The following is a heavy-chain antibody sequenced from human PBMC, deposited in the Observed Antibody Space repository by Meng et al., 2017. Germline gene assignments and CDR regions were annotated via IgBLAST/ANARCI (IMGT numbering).Heavy chain of an antibody. V-gene: IGHV3-30*01. D-gene: IGHD3-16*01. CDR3: ARDRSMGGASDDY. CDR1: GFTFGSYG. CDR2: ISDDGTNK. Sequence: QVEPVEEGGGAVEPGRVLRLACAASGFTFGSYGMHWVRQATGKGLEWVAAISDDGTNKYYAASVKGRFTISRDNSKNTLYLQMNSLRAEDTAVYYCARDRSMGGASDDYWGQGTLVTVSS. J-gene: IGHJ4*02.